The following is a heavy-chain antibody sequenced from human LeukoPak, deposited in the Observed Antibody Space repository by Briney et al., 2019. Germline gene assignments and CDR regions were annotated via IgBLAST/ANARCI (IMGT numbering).Heavy chain of an antibody. CDR1: DASVTTYS. CDR2: VYSSGAT. Sequence: SETLSLTCTVSDASVTTYSWSWLRQPAGKGLEWIGRVYSSGATKYNPSLKGRVTISADTSKNQFSLKLPSVTAADTAVYYCARDHYGSGSYKAYFDYWGHGIQVTVSS. V-gene: IGHV4-4*07. D-gene: IGHD3-10*01. CDR3: ARDHYGSGSYKAYFDY. J-gene: IGHJ4*01.